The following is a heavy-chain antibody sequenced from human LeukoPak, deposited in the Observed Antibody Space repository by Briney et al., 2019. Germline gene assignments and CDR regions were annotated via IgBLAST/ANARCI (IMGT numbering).Heavy chain of an antibody. CDR1: GYTLTELS. D-gene: IGHD2-2*01. Sequence: ASVKVSCKVSGYTLTELSMHWVRQAPGKGLDWMGGFDPEDGETIYAQKFQGRVTMTEDTSTDTAYMEMSRLRSGDTAVYYCATVYCSSTSCLTDPYYFDYWGQGTLVTVSS. CDR3: ATVYCSSTSCLTDPYYFDY. CDR2: FDPEDGET. J-gene: IGHJ4*02. V-gene: IGHV1-24*01.